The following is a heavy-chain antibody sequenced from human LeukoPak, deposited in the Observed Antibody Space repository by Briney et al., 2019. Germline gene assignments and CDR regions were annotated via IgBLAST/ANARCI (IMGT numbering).Heavy chain of an antibody. CDR2: ITLDGIST. V-gene: IGHV3-64*01. J-gene: IGHJ4*02. CDR1: GFPFRSYA. Sequence: GGSLRLSCAASGFPFRSYAMHWVRQAPGRGLEYVSAITLDGISTYYANSVKGRFTISRDNSKNTLYLQMGSLRAEDMAVYYCARVAVPGTYDYWGQGTLVTVSS. CDR3: ARVAVPGTYDY. D-gene: IGHD6-19*01.